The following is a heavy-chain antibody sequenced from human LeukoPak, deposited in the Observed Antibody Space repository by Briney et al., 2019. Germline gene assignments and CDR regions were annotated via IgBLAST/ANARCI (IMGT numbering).Heavy chain of an antibody. J-gene: IGHJ6*03. V-gene: IGHV1-69*05. CDR3: ARDIVVVPAAMGYYMDV. CDR1: GGTFSSYA. CDR2: IIPIFGTA. D-gene: IGHD2-2*01. Sequence: SVKVSCKASGGTFSSYAISWVRQAPGQGLEWMGGIIPIFGTANYAQKFQGRVTITTGESTSTAYMELSSLRSEDTAVYYCARDIVVVPAAMGYYMDVWGKGTTVTVSS.